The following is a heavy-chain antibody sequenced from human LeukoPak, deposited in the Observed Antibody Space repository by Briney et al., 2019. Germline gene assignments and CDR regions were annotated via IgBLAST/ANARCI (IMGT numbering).Heavy chain of an antibody. CDR3: ARPRRAAAGTRNWFDP. CDR2: MNPNSGNT. J-gene: IGHJ5*02. Sequence: GSVTVSCKASGYTFTSYDINWVRQARGQGVEGMGWMNPNSGNTGYAQKFQGRVTMTRNTSISTAYMELSSLRSEDTAVYYCARPRRAAAGTRNWFDPWGQGTLVTVSS. V-gene: IGHV1-8*01. D-gene: IGHD6-13*01. CDR1: GYTFTSYD.